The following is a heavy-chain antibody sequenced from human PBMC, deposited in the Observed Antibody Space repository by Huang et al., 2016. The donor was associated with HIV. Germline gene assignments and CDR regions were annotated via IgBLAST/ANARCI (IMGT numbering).Heavy chain of an antibody. Sequence: QVQLVESGGGVVQPGRSLRISCTAYGFTFSSYGMHWVRQAPGEGLEWLAVISYDAKTKYYADSVKGRFSISRDNSKTTVYLQLNSLRLEDTAVYYCAKGGSAAAVRDFWGQGTLVTVSS. D-gene: IGHD6-13*01. CDR3: AKGGSAAAVRDF. CDR1: GFTFSSYG. CDR2: ISYDAKTK. J-gene: IGHJ4*02. V-gene: IGHV3-30*18.